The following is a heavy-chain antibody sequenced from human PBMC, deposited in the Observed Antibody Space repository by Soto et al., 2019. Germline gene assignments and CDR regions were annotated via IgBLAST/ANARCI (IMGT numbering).Heavy chain of an antibody. CDR2: IYYSGST. Sequence: SETLSLTCTVSGGSISSYYWSWIRQPPGKGLEWIGYIYYSGSTNYNPSLKSRDTISVDTSKNQFSLKMSSVTAADTAVYYCARQRRITIFGVVTSYYYYMDVWGKGTTVTVSS. D-gene: IGHD3-3*01. CDR1: GGSISSYY. CDR3: ARQRRITIFGVVTSYYYYMDV. V-gene: IGHV4-59*08. J-gene: IGHJ6*03.